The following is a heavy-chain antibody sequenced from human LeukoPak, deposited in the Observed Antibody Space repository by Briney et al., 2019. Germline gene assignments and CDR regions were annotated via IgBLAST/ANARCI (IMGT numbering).Heavy chain of an antibody. D-gene: IGHD2-15*01. V-gene: IGHV5-51*01. CDR2: IYPGDSDT. Sequence: GESLKISCKGSGYSFTSYWIGWVRQMPGKGLEWMGIIYPGDSDTRYSPSFQGQVTISADKSTSTAYLQWSSLKASDTAMYYCARQEVGYCSGGSCYLFDYWGQGTLVTVSS. CDR3: ARQEVGYCSGGSCYLFDY. J-gene: IGHJ4*02. CDR1: GYSFTSYW.